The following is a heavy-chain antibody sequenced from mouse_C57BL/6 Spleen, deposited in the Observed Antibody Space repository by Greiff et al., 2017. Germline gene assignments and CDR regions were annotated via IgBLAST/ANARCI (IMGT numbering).Heavy chain of an antibody. V-gene: IGHV1-76*01. J-gene: IGHJ1*03. CDR2: IYPGSGNT. CDR1: GYTFTDYY. Sequence: QVQLQQSGAELVRPGASVKLSCKASGYTFTDYYINWVKQRPGQGLEWIARIYPGSGNTYYNEKFKGKATLTAEKSSSTAYMQLSSLTSEDSAVYFCARGSDGRYFDVWGTGTTVTVSS. D-gene: IGHD2-3*01. CDR3: ARGSDGRYFDV.